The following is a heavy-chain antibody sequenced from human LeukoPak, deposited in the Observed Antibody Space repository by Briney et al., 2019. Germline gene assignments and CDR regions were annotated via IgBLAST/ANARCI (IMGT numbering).Heavy chain of an antibody. Sequence: GGSLRLSCAASGFTFSSYAMSWVRQAPGEGLEWVSAISGSGGSTYYADSVKGRFTISRDNAKNSLYLQMNSLRAEDTAVYYCARDRRGPNWFDPWGQGTLVTVSS. V-gene: IGHV3-23*01. CDR1: GFTFSSYA. CDR2: ISGSGGST. CDR3: ARDRRGPNWFDP. J-gene: IGHJ5*02. D-gene: IGHD3-10*01.